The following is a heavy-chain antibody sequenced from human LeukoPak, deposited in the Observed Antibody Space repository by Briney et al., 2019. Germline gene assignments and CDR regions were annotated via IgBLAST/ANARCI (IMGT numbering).Heavy chain of an antibody. V-gene: IGHV3-30*18. D-gene: IGHD3-22*01. Sequence: GGSLRLSCAASGFTFSSYDMHWVRQAPGKGLEWGALISDEESNEYCADSGKGRFTISRDNSKNTVYLQMNSLTTEDTAVYYCAKDRHYQSNVLDYWGQGTLVTVSS. CDR1: GFTFSSYD. J-gene: IGHJ4*02. CDR2: ISDEESNE. CDR3: AKDRHYQSNVLDY.